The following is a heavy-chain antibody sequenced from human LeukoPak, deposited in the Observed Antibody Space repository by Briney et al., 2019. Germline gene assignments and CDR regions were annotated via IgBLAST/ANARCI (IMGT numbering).Heavy chain of an antibody. CDR2: INPNSGGT. J-gene: IGHJ4*02. CDR3: ARAPAGGKLRFFDY. V-gene: IGHV1-2*02. D-gene: IGHD3-3*01. Sequence: GASVKVSCKASGYTFTDYYMHWVRQAPGQGLEWMGWINPNSGGTNYAQKFQGRVAMTSDTSITTAYVELSRLRFDDTAVYYCARAPAGGKLRFFDYWGQGTLVTVSS. CDR1: GYTFTDYY.